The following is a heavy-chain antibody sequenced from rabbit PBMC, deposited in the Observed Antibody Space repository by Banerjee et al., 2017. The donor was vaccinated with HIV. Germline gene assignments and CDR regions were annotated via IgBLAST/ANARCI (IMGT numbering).Heavy chain of an antibody. CDR2: IYGGSTGDT. CDR3: ARDLAGVIGWNFGL. Sequence: QEQLVESGGGLVKPGASLTLTCTASGFDFSSAYDMCWVRQAPGKGLEWIACIYGGSTGDTHYATWAKGRFTISKTSSTTVTLQMTSLTAADTATYFCARDLAGVIGWNFGLWGQGTLVTVS. J-gene: IGHJ4*01. V-gene: IGHV1S45*01. CDR1: GFDFSSAYD. D-gene: IGHD4-1*01.